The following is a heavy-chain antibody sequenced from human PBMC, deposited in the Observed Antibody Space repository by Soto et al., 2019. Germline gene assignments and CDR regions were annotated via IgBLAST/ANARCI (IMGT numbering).Heavy chain of an antibody. CDR3: ARGHGPPTGSYSDC. V-gene: IGHV4-59*01. J-gene: IGHJ4*02. CDR1: GGSISNYY. Sequence: PSETLSLTCTVSGGSISNYYWTWIRQPPGKGLEWIGCVSSIGISSYNPSLKSRVTISLDTSKNQFSLKLNSVTAADTAVYYCARGHGPPTGSYSDCWGQGTVVTVSS. CDR2: VSSIGIS. D-gene: IGHD1-26*01.